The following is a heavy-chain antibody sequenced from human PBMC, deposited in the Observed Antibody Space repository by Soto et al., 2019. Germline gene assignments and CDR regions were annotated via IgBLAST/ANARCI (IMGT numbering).Heavy chain of an antibody. CDR1: GFTVCSNY. CDR2: VYSGGAT. D-gene: IGHD3-10*01. Sequence: EVRLVESGGGLVQPGGSLRLSCAAFGFTVCSNYMTWVRLAPGKGLEWVSLVYSGGATHYAASVKGRFTISTHSSQNTLFLQMNSLRTEDTATYYCVRGRYGSEIHWGQGTKVTVSS. CDR3: VRGRYGSEIH. J-gene: IGHJ4*02. V-gene: IGHV3-53*04.